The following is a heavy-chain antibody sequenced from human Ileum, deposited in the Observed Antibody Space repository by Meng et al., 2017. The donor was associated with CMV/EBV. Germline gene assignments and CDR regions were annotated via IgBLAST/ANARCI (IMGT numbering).Heavy chain of an antibody. J-gene: IGHJ4*02. CDR3: TKYCGGDCYRGND. CDR1: GFTFSCFG. V-gene: IGHV3-30*18. Sequence: AASGFTFSCFGMHWVRQAPGKGLEWVAGISYDGSYIRYADSVRGRFTISRDNSKSTLFLQMNSLRPEDTAVYYSTKYCGGDCYRGNDWGQGTLVTVSS. CDR2: ISYDGSYI. D-gene: IGHD2-21*02.